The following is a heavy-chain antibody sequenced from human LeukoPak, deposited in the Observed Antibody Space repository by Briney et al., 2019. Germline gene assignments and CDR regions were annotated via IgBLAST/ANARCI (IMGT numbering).Heavy chain of an antibody. CDR1: GVSISSYY. Sequence: SETLSLTCTVSGVSISSYYWSWIRQPPGKGLEWIGYIYYSGSTNYNPSLKSRVTISVDTSKNQFSLKLSSVTAADTAVYYCARHQYSSGLNWFDPWGQGTLVTVSS. V-gene: IGHV4-59*08. J-gene: IGHJ5*02. CDR2: IYYSGST. CDR3: ARHQYSSGLNWFDP. D-gene: IGHD6-19*01.